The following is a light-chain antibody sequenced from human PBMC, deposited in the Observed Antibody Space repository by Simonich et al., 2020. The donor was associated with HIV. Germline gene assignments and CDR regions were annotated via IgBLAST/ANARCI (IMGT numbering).Light chain of an antibody. J-gene: IGKJ5*01. CDR2: AAS. Sequence: DIQMTQSPSSLSASVGDRVTITCRASQGISNYLAWYQQNPGKFPKLLISAASTLQSGVPARFSGSGSGTDFTLTISSLQPEDVSTYYCQKYNSAPFTFGQGTRLEIK. CDR3: QKYNSAPFT. V-gene: IGKV1-27*01. CDR1: QGISNY.